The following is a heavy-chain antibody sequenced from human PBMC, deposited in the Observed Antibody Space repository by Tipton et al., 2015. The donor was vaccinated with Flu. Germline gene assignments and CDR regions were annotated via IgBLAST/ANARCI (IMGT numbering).Heavy chain of an antibody. CDR1: GFTFSVYE. Sequence: SLRLSCAASGFTFSVYEMHWVRQAPGKGLEWIAYISTTGSTIAYADSVKGRFTISRDNAKNSLYLQLNSLRAEDTATYYCARITALAGPGFDYWGQGTLVTASS. V-gene: IGHV3-48*03. CDR3: ARITALAGPGFDY. J-gene: IGHJ4*02. CDR2: ISTTGSTI. D-gene: IGHD6-19*01.